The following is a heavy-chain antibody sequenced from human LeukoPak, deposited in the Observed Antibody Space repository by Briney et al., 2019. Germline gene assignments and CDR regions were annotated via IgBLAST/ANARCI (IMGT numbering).Heavy chain of an antibody. D-gene: IGHD1-14*01. V-gene: IGHV4-61*08. CDR3: ARDRKYYFDF. Sequence: SETLSLTCTVSGGSISSGGYYWSWIRQPPGKGLEWIGYIYYSGSTNYNPSLKSRVTISMHTSKNQFSLKLSSVTAADSAVYFCARDRKYYFDFWGQGTLVTVSS. CDR1: GGSISSGGYY. J-gene: IGHJ4*02. CDR2: IYYSGST.